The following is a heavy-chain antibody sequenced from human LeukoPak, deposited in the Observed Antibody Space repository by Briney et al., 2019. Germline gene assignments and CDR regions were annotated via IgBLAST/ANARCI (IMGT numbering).Heavy chain of an antibody. CDR3: ARIRFLEWSTYYMDV. J-gene: IGHJ6*03. D-gene: IGHD3-3*01. CDR2: IYYSGST. CDR1: GGSISSGIYY. V-gene: IGHV4-39*01. Sequence: PSETLSLTCAVSGGSISSGIYYWGWIRQPPGKGLEWIGSIYYSGSTYYNPSLKSRVTISVDTSKNQFSLKLSSVTAADTAVYYCARIRFLEWSTYYMDVWGKGTTVTVSS.